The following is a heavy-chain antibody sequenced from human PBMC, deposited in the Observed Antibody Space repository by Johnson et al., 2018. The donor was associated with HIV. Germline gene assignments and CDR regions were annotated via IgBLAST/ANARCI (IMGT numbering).Heavy chain of an antibody. J-gene: IGHJ3*02. CDR1: GFTFDDYA. D-gene: IGHD3-22*01. V-gene: IGHV3-9*01. CDR3: AKRSPYYYDPGGAFDI. Sequence: QLVESGGGVVQPGRSLRLSCAASGFTFDDYAMHWVRQAPGKGLEWVSGISWNSGSIGYADSVKGRFTISRDNAKNSRSLQMNRLRAEDTALYYCAKRSPYYYDPGGAFDIWGQGTMVTVSS. CDR2: ISWNSGSI.